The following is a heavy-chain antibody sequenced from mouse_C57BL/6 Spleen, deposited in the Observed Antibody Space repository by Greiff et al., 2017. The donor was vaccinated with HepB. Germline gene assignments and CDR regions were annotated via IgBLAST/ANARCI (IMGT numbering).Heavy chain of an antibody. V-gene: IGHV7-3*01. J-gene: IGHJ4*01. CDR2: IRNKANGYTT. CDR3: ARYTPQLGLYAMDY. CDR1: GFTFTDYY. D-gene: IGHD4-1*02. Sequence: EVKLVESGGGLVQPGGSLSLSCAASGFTFTDYYMSWVRQPPGKALEWLGFIRNKANGYTTEYSASVKGRFTISRDNSQSILYLQMNALRAEDSATYYCARYTPQLGLYAMDYWGQGTSVTVSS.